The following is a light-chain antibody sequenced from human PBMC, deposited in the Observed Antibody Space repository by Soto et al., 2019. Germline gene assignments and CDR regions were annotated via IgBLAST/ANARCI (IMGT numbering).Light chain of an antibody. V-gene: IGLV2-14*03. Sequence: QSALTQPASVSGSPGQSITISCTGTSSDVGNYNYVSWYQQHPGKTPILMIYDVTNRPSGVSNRFSGSKSDNTASLTISGLQAEDEADYYGASYTGSSLVFGRGTKLTVL. CDR2: DVT. CDR3: ASYTGSSLV. J-gene: IGLJ2*01. CDR1: SSDVGNYNY.